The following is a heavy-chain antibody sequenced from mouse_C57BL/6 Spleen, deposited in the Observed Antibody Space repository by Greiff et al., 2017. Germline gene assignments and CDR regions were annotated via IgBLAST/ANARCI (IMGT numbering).Heavy chain of an antibody. Sequence: VKLVESGAELVKPGASVKISCKASGYAFSSYWMNWVKQRPGKGLEWIGQIYPGDGDTNYNGKFKGKATLTADKSSSTAYMQLSSLTSEDSAVYFCARGETGTFRGYFDYWGQGTTLTVSS. D-gene: IGHD4-1*01. CDR1: GYAFSSYW. CDR2: IYPGDGDT. V-gene: IGHV1-80*01. CDR3: ARGETGTFRGYFDY. J-gene: IGHJ2*01.